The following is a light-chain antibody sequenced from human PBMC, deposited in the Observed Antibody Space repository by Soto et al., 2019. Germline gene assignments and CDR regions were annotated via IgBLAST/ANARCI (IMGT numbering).Light chain of an antibody. V-gene: IGKV3-15*01. Sequence: EIVMTQSPATLSVSPGGRATLSCRASQSISGTLAWYQQKPGQAPRLLIYGASTRATSFPARFSGSGSGTEFTLTISRLQSEDFAVYYCQQYNNWPRTFGQGTKVDIK. J-gene: IGKJ1*01. CDR2: GAS. CDR3: QQYNNWPRT. CDR1: QSISGT.